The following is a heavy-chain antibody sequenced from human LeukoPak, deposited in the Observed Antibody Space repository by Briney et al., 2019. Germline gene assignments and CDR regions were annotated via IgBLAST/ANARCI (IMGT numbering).Heavy chain of an antibody. CDR3: AIIWNYYDSSGYSD. CDR2: ISSSSSYI. J-gene: IGHJ4*02. Sequence: GGSLRLSCAASGFTFSSNSMNWVRQAPGKGLEWVSSISSSSSYIYYADSVKGRFTTTRDNAKNLLYRQMNSLRAEDTAVYYCAIIWNYYDSSGYSDGGQGTLVTVSS. V-gene: IGHV3-21*01. D-gene: IGHD3-22*01. CDR1: GFTFSSNS.